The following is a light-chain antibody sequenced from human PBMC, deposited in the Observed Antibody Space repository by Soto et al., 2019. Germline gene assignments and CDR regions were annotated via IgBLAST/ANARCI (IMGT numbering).Light chain of an antibody. CDR3: QQRRNWPFT. CDR2: DAS. CDR1: QSVSSY. V-gene: IGKV3-11*01. J-gene: IGKJ4*01. Sequence: EIGLTQSPATLSLSPGARATLSCRASQSVSSYLAWYQQKPGQAPRLLIYDASNRSTGIPARFSGSGSGTDFTIDNSGLEPEDFAVYYCQQRRNWPFTFGGGTKVEVK.